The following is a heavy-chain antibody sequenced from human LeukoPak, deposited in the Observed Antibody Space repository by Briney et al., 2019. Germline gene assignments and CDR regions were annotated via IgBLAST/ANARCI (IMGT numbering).Heavy chain of an antibody. CDR2: INPSGGST. CDR1: GYTFTSYY. Sequence: GASVTVSCKASGYTFTSYYMHWVRQAPGQGLEWMGIINPSGGSTSYAQKFQGRVTMTRDTSTSTVYMELSSLRSDDTAVYYCARTFYDTLDSDAFDFWGQGTMVIVSS. J-gene: IGHJ3*01. V-gene: IGHV1-46*01. CDR3: ARTFYDTLDSDAFDF. D-gene: IGHD2/OR15-2a*01.